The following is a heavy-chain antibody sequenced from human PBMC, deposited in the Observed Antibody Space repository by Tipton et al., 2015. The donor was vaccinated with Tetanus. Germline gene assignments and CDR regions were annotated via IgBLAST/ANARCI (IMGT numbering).Heavy chain of an antibody. D-gene: IGHD2-2*01. J-gene: IGHJ3*01. CDR3: SRVEYCVTTSCYSFAFDL. CDR2: ISYDGSDE. CDR1: GFSFTSSA. V-gene: IGHV3-30*04. Sequence: FLRLSCAASGFSFTSSAMHWVRQAPGKGLEWVAVISYDGSDEDYADSVEGRFTISRDNSKNTVSLQMDSLTAEDTAVYYCSRVEYCVTTSCYSFAFDLWGQGTMVTVAS.